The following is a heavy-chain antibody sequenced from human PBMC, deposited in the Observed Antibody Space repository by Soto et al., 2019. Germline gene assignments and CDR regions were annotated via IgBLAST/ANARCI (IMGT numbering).Heavy chain of an antibody. D-gene: IGHD4-17*01. CDR3: AREYDYGDYTGRGNGMDA. Sequence: ASVKVSCKASGYTFTSYGISWVRQAPGQGLEWMGWISAYNGNTNYAQKLQGRVTMTTDTSTSTAYMELRSLRSDDTAVYYCAREYDYGDYTGRGNGMDAWGQGTTVTVSS. J-gene: IGHJ6*02. CDR1: GYTFTSYG. CDR2: ISAYNGNT. V-gene: IGHV1-18*04.